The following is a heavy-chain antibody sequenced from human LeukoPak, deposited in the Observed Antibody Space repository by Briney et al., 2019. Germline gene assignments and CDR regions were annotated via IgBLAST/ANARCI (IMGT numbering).Heavy chain of an antibody. CDR3: ARAAWLQSLGAFDI. Sequence: ASVKVSCKASGYTFTSCYMHWVRQAPGQGLEWMGIINPSGGSTRYAQKFQGRVTIIRDMSTSTVHMELSSLTSDDTAVYYCARAAWLQSLGAFDIWGQGTTVIVSS. J-gene: IGHJ3*02. D-gene: IGHD5-24*01. CDR1: GYTFTSCY. V-gene: IGHV1-46*01. CDR2: INPSGGST.